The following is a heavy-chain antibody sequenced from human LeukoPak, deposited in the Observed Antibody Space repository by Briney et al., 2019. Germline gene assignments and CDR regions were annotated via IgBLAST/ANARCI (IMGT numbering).Heavy chain of an antibody. V-gene: IGHV5-51*01. Sequence: GESLKISCKGSGYSFTSYWIGWVRQMPGKGLEWMGIIYPGDSDTRYSPSFQGQVTISADKSISTAYLQWSSLKASDTAMYYCARRRAGIFGVTLDYYFDYWGQGTLVTVSS. CDR1: GYSFTSYW. D-gene: IGHD3-3*01. CDR3: ARRRAGIFGVTLDYYFDY. CDR2: IYPGDSDT. J-gene: IGHJ4*02.